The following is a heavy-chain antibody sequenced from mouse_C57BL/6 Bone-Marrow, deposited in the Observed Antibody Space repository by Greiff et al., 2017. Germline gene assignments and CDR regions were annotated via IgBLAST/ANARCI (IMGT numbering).Heavy chain of an antibody. CDR1: GFSLTSYA. V-gene: IGHV2-9-1*01. Sequence: QVQLQQSGPGLVAPSQSLSITCTVSGFSLTSYAISWVRQPPGKGLEWLGVIWTGGGTNYNSALKSRLSISKDNSKSQVFLKMNSLQTDYTSRYYCASLCSNFNYYAMDYWGQGTSVTVSS. CDR3: ASLCSNFNYYAMDY. CDR2: IWTGGGT. J-gene: IGHJ4*01.